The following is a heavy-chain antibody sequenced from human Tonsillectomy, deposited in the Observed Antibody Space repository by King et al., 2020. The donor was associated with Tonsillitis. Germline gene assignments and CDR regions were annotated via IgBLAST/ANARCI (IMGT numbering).Heavy chain of an antibody. Sequence: QLVQSGAEVKKPGASVKVSCKASGYTFTNYDINWVRQATGQGLEGMGWMNPASGNAGYAQKFHDRVTMTRNTSISTAYMELHSLRSEDTAVYYCARTAGTDYWGQGTLVTVSS. D-gene: IGHD6-19*01. CDR2: MNPASGNA. CDR3: ARTAGTDY. CDR1: GYTFTNYD. V-gene: IGHV1-8*02. J-gene: IGHJ4*02.